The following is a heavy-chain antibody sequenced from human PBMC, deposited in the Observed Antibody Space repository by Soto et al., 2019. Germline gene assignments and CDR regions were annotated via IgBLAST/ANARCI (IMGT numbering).Heavy chain of an antibody. CDR1: GYNFASYW. D-gene: IGHD5-12*01. CDR3: ARQGNDPEGVGY. J-gene: IGHJ4*02. Sequence: VESLKISCKGSGYNFASYWIGWVRHIPWKGLELMGIIYPIDSYTRYSPSFQGQVTISADRSTSSAYVQWDSLKASDSAMYYCARQGNDPEGVGYWGQGPVVT. V-gene: IGHV5-51*01. CDR2: IYPIDSYT.